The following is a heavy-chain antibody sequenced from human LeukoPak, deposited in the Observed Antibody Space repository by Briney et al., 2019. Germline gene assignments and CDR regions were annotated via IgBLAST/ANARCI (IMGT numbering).Heavy chain of an antibody. D-gene: IGHD6-13*01. CDR2: IYYSGRT. Sequence: PSETLSLTCSVSSGSISSYYWSWIRQPPGKGLEWIGYIYYSGRTSYNPSLKSRVTISVDTSKNQFSLKLSSVTAADTAVYYCGGTAAAGTVIVYWGQGTLVTVSS. CDR1: SGSISSYY. CDR3: GGTAAAGTVIVY. J-gene: IGHJ4*02. V-gene: IGHV4-59*12.